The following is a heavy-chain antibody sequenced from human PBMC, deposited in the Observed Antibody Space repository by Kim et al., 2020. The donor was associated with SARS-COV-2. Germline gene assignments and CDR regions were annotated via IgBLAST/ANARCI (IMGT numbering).Heavy chain of an antibody. D-gene: IGHD3-10*01. J-gene: IGHJ6*02. CDR3: ARDLSVWFGELLHPYYYYYGMDV. V-gene: IGHV1-2*02. Sequence: ASVKVSCKASGYTFTGYYMHWVRQAPGQGLEWMGWINPNSGGTNYAQKFQGRVTMTRDTSISTAYMELSRLRSDDTAVYYCARDLSVWFGELLHPYYYYYGMDVWGQGTTVTVSS. CDR1: GYTFTGYY. CDR2: INPNSGGT.